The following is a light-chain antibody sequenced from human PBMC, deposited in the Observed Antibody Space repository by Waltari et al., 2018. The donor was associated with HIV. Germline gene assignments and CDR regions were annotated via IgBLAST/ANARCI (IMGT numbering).Light chain of an antibody. J-gene: IGKJ1*01. Sequence: DIGLTQSPDSLAVSLGERATITCKASSRVSYNSNNQSDLARFQQKAGQPPQLLLFWASTRESGVPDRFSGSGSGTDFALTISGLQAEDVAVYSCQQYYSTPRTFGQGTKVEIK. CDR1: SRVSYNSNNQSD. CDR2: WAS. CDR3: QQYYSTPRT. V-gene: IGKV4-1*01.